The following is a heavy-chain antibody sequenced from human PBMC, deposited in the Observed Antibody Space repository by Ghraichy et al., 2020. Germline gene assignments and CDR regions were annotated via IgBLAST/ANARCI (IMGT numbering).Heavy chain of an antibody. D-gene: IGHD3-10*01. CDR1: GGSFSGYY. V-gene: IGHV4-34*01. J-gene: IGHJ6*02. CDR2: INHSGST. Sequence: SETLSLTCAVYGGSFSGYYWSWIRQPPGKGLEWIGEINHSGSTNYNPSLKSRVTISVDTSKNQFSLKLSSVTAADTAVYYCARGGGGTYGSGSYYKVRYYYYGMDVWGQGTTVTVSS. CDR3: ARGGGGTYGSGSYYKVRYYYYGMDV.